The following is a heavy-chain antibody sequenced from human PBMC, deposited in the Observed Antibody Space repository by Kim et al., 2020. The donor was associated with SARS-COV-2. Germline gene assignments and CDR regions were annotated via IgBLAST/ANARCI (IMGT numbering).Heavy chain of an antibody. CDR3: AKDATSGWLGPLDY. CDR2: ITWNSGST. Sequence: GGSLRLSCAASGFTFEDYAMHWVRQVPRKGLEWVSGITWNSGSTGQADSVKGRFTISRDNAKSFLFLQMNSLTIEDTALYYCAKDATSGWLGPLDYWGQGILVTVSS. J-gene: IGHJ4*02. D-gene: IGHD6-19*01. CDR1: GFTFEDYA. V-gene: IGHV3-9*01.